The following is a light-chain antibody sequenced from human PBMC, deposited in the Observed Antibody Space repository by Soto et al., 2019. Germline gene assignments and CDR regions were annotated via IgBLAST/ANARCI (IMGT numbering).Light chain of an antibody. CDR2: GAS. J-gene: IGKJ1*01. CDR3: QQYNNWPGT. CDR1: QSVSSN. Sequence: EIVMTQSPATLSVSPGDTATLSCRASQSVSSNLAWYQQKPGQAPRLLIHGASTRAPGIPARFSGSGSGTEFTLTITSLQSEDFTLYYCQQYNNWPGTFGRGTQVEIK. V-gene: IGKV3-15*01.